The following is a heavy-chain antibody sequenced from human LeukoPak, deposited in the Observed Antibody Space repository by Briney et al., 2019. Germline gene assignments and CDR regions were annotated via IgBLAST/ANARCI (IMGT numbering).Heavy chain of an antibody. J-gene: IGHJ5*02. CDR2: INHSGST. Sequence: SETLSLTCAVYGGSFNGYYWSWIRQPPGKGLEWIGEINHSGSTNYNPSLKSRVTISVDTSKNQFSLKLSSVTAADTAVYYCARGLGNYVRSHNWFDPWGQGTLVTVSS. CDR3: ARGLGNYVRSHNWFDP. V-gene: IGHV4-34*01. D-gene: IGHD3-10*02. CDR1: GGSFNGYY.